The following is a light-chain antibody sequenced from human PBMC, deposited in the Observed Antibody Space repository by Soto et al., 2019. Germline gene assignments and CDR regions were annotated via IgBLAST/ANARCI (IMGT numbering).Light chain of an antibody. CDR1: QSVSSN. V-gene: IGKV3-15*01. J-gene: IGKJ4*01. CDR3: QKYNSAPLT. CDR2: GAF. Sequence: EILMTQSPATLSVSPGERATLSCRASQSVSSNLAWYQQKPGQAPSLLIYGAFTRATGIPARFSGTGSGTEFTLTISSLQPEDVAAYYCQKYNSAPLTFGGGTKVDIK.